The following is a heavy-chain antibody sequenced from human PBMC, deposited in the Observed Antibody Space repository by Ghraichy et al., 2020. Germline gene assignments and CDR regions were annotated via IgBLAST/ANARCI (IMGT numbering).Heavy chain of an antibody. Sequence: SETLSLTCTVSGGSISSYYWSWIRQPAGKGLEWIGRIYTSGSTNYNPSLKSRVTMSVDTSKNQFSLKLSSVTAADTAVYYCARDIDPVVVTGNWYFDLWGRGTLVTVSS. J-gene: IGHJ2*01. CDR3: ARDIDPVVVTGNWYFDL. D-gene: IGHD2-21*02. CDR2: IYTSGST. V-gene: IGHV4-4*07. CDR1: GGSISSYY.